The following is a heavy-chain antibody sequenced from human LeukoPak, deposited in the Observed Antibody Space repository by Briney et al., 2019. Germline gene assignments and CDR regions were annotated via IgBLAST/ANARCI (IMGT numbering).Heavy chain of an antibody. Sequence: SETLSLTRTVSGGSISSYYWSWIRQPPGKGLEWIGYIYYSGSTNYNPSLKSRVIISVDTSKNQFSLKLSSVTAADTAVYYCARRNSGSYSLDYWGQGTLVTVSS. V-gene: IGHV4-59*01. D-gene: IGHD1-26*01. CDR3: ARRNSGSYSLDY. CDR1: GGSISSYY. CDR2: IYYSGST. J-gene: IGHJ4*02.